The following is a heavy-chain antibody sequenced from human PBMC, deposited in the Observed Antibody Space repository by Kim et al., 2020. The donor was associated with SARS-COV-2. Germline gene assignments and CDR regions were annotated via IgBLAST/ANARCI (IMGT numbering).Heavy chain of an antibody. Sequence: GGSLRLSCAASGFTFPHFDVHWVRQAPGKGLEWVSGINHSGGDTYYTDSVKGRLTISRDHSQNMVYLQMSSLGAEDTAMYYCAKAQTITMIIVAPAFEIWGQGTMVTVSS. J-gene: IGHJ3*02. D-gene: IGHD3-22*01. CDR2: INHSGGDT. V-gene: IGHV3-23*01. CDR3: AKAQTITMIIVAPAFEI. CDR1: GFTFPHFD.